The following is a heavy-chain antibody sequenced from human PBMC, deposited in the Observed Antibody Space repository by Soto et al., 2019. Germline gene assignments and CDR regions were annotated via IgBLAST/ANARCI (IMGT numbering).Heavy chain of an antibody. V-gene: IGHV4-61*01. J-gene: IGHJ6*02. Sequence: SETLSITCAVSGCPVSGGRYYWLWIRQPPGHGLEWMGYIYNSGSTNNKPSLSSRVSLSVDNPKRQFSLKLSSVTAADAHAYYCARMSSEMYYDSLTCHAGYYGMDVWGQGTTVTVSS. CDR3: ARMSSEMYYDSLTCHAGYYGMDV. CDR1: GCPVSGGRYY. D-gene: IGHD3-9*01. CDR2: IYNSGST.